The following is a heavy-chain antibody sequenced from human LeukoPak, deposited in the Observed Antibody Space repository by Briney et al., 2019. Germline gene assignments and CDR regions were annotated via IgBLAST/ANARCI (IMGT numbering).Heavy chain of an antibody. CDR1: GFTFSNYV. CDR3: ARQIAVAGTSDY. V-gene: IGHV3-74*01. Sequence: GGSLRLSCAASGFTFSNYVMGWVRQAPGKGLVWVSRINSDGSSTSYADSVKGRFTISRDNAKNTLYLQMNSLRAEDTAVYYCARQIAVAGTSDYWGQGTLVTVSS. D-gene: IGHD6-19*01. J-gene: IGHJ4*02. CDR2: INSDGSST.